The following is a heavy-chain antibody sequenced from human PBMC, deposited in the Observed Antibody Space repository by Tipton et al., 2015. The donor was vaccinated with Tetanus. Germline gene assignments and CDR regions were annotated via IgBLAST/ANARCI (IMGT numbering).Heavy chain of an antibody. CDR2: IYYSGDT. V-gene: IGHV4-59*01. D-gene: IGHD3-3*01. CDR3: TRSHVFRFTLFGEEIPRSGRFDP. CDR1: GGSISNYY. Sequence: TLSLTCTVSGGSISNYYWNWIRQSPGKRLEWIGNIYYSGDTAYNPSFQSRATIYLDTAKKHFSLRLSSVTAADTAVYYCTRSHVFRFTLFGEEIPRSGRFDPWGQGTLVTVSS. J-gene: IGHJ5*02.